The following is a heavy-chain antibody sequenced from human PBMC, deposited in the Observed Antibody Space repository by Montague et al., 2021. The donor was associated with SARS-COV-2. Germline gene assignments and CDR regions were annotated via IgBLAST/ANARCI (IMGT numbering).Heavy chain of an antibody. CDR2: IYYSGST. CDR3: ARVSLAAAATRSDY. J-gene: IGHJ4*02. Sequence: SETLSLTRTLSGGSVSSGGYYWSWIRLPPGKGLEWIGYIYYSGSTNYXPSLKSRVTISLDTSKNQFSLKLTSVTAADTAVYYCARVSLAAAATRSDYWGQGTLVTVSS. D-gene: IGHD6-13*01. V-gene: IGHV4-61*08. CDR1: GGSVSSGGYY.